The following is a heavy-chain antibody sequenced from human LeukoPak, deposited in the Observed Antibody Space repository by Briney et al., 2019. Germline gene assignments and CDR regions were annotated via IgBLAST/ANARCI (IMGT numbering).Heavy chain of an antibody. J-gene: IGHJ4*02. CDR1: GGSLSSYY. D-gene: IGHD2-21*02. CDR2: MYFSGST. Sequence: SETLSLTCTVSGGSLSSYYWSWLRQPPGKGLAWIGYMYFSGSTNYNPSLKSRVTISVDTSKNQFSLKLSSVTAADTAVYYCARFWGGDCYEGLDYWGQGTLVTVSA. CDR3: ARFWGGDCYEGLDY. V-gene: IGHV4-59*01.